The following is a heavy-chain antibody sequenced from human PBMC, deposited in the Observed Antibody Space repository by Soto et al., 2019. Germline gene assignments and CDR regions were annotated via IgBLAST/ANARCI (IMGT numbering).Heavy chain of an antibody. D-gene: IGHD3-3*01. CDR3: ARGDYDFWSGYQAAFDI. Sequence: SETLSLTCAVSGGSISSGGYSWSWIRQPPGKGLEWIGYIYHSGSTYYNLSLKSRVTISVDRSKNQFSLKLSSVTAADTAVYYCARGDYDFWSGYQAAFDIWGQGTMVTVS. J-gene: IGHJ3*02. V-gene: IGHV4-30-2*01. CDR2: IYHSGST. CDR1: GGSISSGGYS.